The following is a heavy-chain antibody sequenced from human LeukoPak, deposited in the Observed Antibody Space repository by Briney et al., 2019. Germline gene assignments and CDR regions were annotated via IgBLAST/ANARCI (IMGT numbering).Heavy chain of an antibody. CDR2: IYSGGSR. V-gene: IGHV3-66*01. D-gene: IGHD1-7*01. CDR1: GFAVGSNY. Sequence: PGGSLRLSCVASGFAVGSNYMSWVRQAPGKGLEWVSIIYSGGSRYYADSVKGRFTISRDISQNTLFLEMNSLRVEDTAVYYCARVPVSGTRENFQRWGQGTLVTVSS. J-gene: IGHJ1*01. CDR3: ARVPVSGTRENFQR.